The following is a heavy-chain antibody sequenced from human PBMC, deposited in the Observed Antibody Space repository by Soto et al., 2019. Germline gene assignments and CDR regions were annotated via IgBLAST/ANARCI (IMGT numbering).Heavy chain of an antibody. CDR1: GGSISSSSYY. Sequence: QLQLQESGPGLVKPSETLSFTCTVSGGSISSSSYYWGWIRLPPGKGLEWIGSIYYSGSTYYNPSLKSRVTISVDTSKNQFSLKLSSVTAADTALYYCARLRAYCGGDCYPYWFDPWGQGTLVTVSS. CDR3: ARLRAYCGGDCYPYWFDP. V-gene: IGHV4-39*01. CDR2: IYYSGST. J-gene: IGHJ5*02. D-gene: IGHD2-21*02.